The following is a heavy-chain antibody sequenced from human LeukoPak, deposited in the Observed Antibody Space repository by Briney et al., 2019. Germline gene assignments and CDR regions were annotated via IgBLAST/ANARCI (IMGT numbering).Heavy chain of an antibody. Sequence: GGSLRLSCAVSGFTFSSYAMHWVRQAPGKGLEWVAVISYDGSNKYYADSVKGRFTISRDNSKNTLYLQMNSLRAEDTAVYYCARDEGLLAYFDYWGQGTLVTVSS. CDR3: ARDEGLLAYFDY. J-gene: IGHJ4*02. V-gene: IGHV3-30-3*01. D-gene: IGHD1-26*01. CDR2: ISYDGSNK. CDR1: GFTFSSYA.